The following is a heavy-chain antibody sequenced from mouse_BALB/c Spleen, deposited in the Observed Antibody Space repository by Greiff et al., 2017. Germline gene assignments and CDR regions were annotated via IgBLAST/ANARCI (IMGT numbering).Heavy chain of an antibody. V-gene: IGHV5-17*02. D-gene: IGHD2-4*01. CDR1: GFTFSSFG. Sequence: DVMLVESGGGLVQPGGSRKLSCAASGFTFSSFGMHWVRQAPEKGLEWVAYISSGSSTIYYADTVKGRFTISRDNPKNTLFLQMTSLRSEDTAMYYCARTMITTGGFAYWGQGTLVTVSA. CDR2: ISSGSSTI. CDR3: ARTMITTGGFAY. J-gene: IGHJ3*01.